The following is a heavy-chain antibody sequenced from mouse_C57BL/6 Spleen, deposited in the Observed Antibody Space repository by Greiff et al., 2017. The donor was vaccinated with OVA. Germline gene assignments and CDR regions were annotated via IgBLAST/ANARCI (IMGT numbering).Heavy chain of an antibody. V-gene: IGHV1-5*01. CDR3: TRSDYYGPSWFAY. D-gene: IGHD1-1*01. CDR1: GYTFTSYW. Sequence: EVKVVESGTVLARPGASVKMSCKTSGYTFTSYWMHWVKQRPGQGLEWIGAIYPGNSDTSYNQKFKGKAKLTAVTSASTAYMELSSLTNEDSAVYYCTRSDYYGPSWFAYWGQGTLVTVSA. J-gene: IGHJ3*01. CDR2: IYPGNSDT.